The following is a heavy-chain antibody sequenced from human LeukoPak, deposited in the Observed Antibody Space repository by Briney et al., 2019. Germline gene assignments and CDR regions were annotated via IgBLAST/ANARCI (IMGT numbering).Heavy chain of an antibody. Sequence: RLXCAASGFTFSSXSMNWVRQAPGXGLXXVSYISSSSSTIYYADSVEGRFTVSRDNAKNSLYLQMNSLRAEDTAVYYCTREDGSGWRLPENWGQGTLVTVSS. CDR3: TREDGSGWRLPEN. CDR2: ISSSSSTI. V-gene: IGHV3-48*01. CDR1: GFTFSSXS. J-gene: IGHJ4*02. D-gene: IGHD6-19*01.